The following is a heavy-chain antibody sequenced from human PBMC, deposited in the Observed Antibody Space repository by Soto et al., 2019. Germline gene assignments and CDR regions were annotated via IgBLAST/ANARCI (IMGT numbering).Heavy chain of an antibody. J-gene: IGHJ4*01. CDR2: ISGSGGST. D-gene: IGHD3-10*01. CDR1: GFTFSSYA. Sequence: EVQLLESGGGLVQPGGSLRLSCAASGFTFSSYAMSWVRQAPGKGLEWVSAISGSGGSTYYADSVKGRFTISRDNSKNTLYLEMNCLRAEATAVYYCAKDRVGGEVGFDYWGHGSLVTVSS. V-gene: IGHV3-23*01. CDR3: AKDRVGGEVGFDY.